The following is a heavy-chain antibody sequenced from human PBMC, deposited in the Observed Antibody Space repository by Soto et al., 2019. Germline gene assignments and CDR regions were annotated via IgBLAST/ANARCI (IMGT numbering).Heavy chain of an antibody. J-gene: IGHJ4*02. CDR3: ARVNADWLYFDY. CDR2: IYYSGST. D-gene: IGHD3-9*01. V-gene: IGHV4-30-4*01. CDR1: GGSISSGDYY. Sequence: SETLSLTCTVSGGSISSGDYYWSWIRQPPGKGLEWIGYIYYSGSTYYNPSLKSRVTISVYTSKNQFSLKLSSVTAADTAVYYCARVNADWLYFDYWGQGTLVTVSS.